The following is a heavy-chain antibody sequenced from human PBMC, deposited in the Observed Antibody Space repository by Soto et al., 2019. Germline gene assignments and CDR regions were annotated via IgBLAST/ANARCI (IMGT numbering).Heavy chain of an antibody. CDR1: GFTFSDSW. V-gene: IGHV3-7*01. J-gene: IGHJ5*02. D-gene: IGHD4-4*01. Sequence: EVQLVESGGGLVQPGGSLRLSCTASGFTFSDSWMTWVRQAPGKRLEWVARIKPDESEKKYADPVKGRFSISRDNAKNSMYLQMDSLRGEDTAVYYCVRGGSNYASWGQGTLVTVSS. CDR3: VRGGSNYAS. CDR2: IKPDESEK.